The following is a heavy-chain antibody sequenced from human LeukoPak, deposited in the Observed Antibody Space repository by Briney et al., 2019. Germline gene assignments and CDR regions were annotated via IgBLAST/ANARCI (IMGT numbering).Heavy chain of an antibody. D-gene: IGHD5-12*01. J-gene: IGHJ3*02. V-gene: IGHV4-59*12. CDR2: IYYSGST. CDR3: ARDPPGYSGYEKAFDI. Sequence: PSETLSLTCTVSGGSISSYYWSWIRQPPGKGLEWIGYIYYSGSTNYNPSLKSRVTISVDTSKNQFSLKLSSVTAADTAVYYCARDPPGYSGYEKAFDIWGQGTMVTVSS. CDR1: GGSISSYY.